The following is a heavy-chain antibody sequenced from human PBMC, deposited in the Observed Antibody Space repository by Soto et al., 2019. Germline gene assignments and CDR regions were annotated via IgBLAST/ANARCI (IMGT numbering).Heavy chain of an antibody. D-gene: IGHD1-7*01. CDR1: GGSISGYY. J-gene: IGHJ6*03. CDR3: AGTNSLQWYYIDV. CDR2: IYYSGSP. Sequence: SETLSLTCTVSGGSISGYYWSWIRQPPGKGLEWIGYIYYSGSPNYNPSLKGRVTISVDTSKSQFSLKLSSVTAADTAVYYCAGTNSLQWYYIDVWGKGTTVTVSS. V-gene: IGHV4-59*01.